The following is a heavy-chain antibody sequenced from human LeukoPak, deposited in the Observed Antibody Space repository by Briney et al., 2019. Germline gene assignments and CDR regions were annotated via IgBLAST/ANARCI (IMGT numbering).Heavy chain of an antibody. CDR2: INPNSGGT. Sequence: ASVKVSCKASGYTFTGYYMHWERQAPGQGLEWMGWINPNSGGTNYAQKFQGRVTMTRDTSISTAYMELSRLRSDDTAVYYCARDGWSAAGTLDYWGQGTLVTVSS. CDR3: ARDGWSAAGTLDY. J-gene: IGHJ4*02. CDR1: GYTFTGYY. D-gene: IGHD6-13*01. V-gene: IGHV1-2*02.